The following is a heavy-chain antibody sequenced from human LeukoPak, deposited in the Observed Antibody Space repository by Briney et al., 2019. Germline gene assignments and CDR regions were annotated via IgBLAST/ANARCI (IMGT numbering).Heavy chain of an antibody. D-gene: IGHD4-17*01. Sequence: ASVKVSCKASGYSFADYYMHWVRQAPGQGLEWMGWIKPNSGGTRSAQKFQGRVTMTRATSISTAYMELSSLRYDDTAVYYCASRVDYGDFDYWGQGTLVTVSS. CDR1: GYSFADYY. CDR2: IKPNSGGT. J-gene: IGHJ4*02. CDR3: ASRVDYGDFDY. V-gene: IGHV1-2*02.